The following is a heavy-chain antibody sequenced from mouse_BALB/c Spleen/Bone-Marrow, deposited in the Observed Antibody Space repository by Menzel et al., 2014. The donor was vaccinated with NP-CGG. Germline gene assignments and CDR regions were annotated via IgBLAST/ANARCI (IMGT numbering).Heavy chain of an antibody. V-gene: IGHV7-3*02. CDR1: GFTFTDYY. J-gene: IGHJ2*01. Sequence: EVKVVESGGGLVQPGGPLRLSCATSGFTFTDYYMNWVRQPPGKALEWLGFIRNKANGYTTEYSASVKSRFTISRDNSQNILYLQMNTLRVDDSATYYCARDKGRVFFDYWGQGTTLTVSS. CDR3: ARDKGRVFFDY. CDR2: IRNKANGYTT.